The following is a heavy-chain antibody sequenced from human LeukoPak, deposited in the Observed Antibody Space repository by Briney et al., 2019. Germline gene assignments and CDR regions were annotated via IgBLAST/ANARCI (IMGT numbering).Heavy chain of an antibody. V-gene: IGHV3-74*01. CDR2: INSDGSST. J-gene: IGHJ4*02. D-gene: IGHD1-20*01. CDR3: ARDRNWKRDY. Sequence: GGSLRLSCAASQFTFSRYWMHWVRHAPGKGLVWVSRINSDGSSTNYADSVKGRFTISRDNAKNTLYLQMNSLRAEDTAVYYCARDRNWKRDYWGQGTLVTVSS. CDR1: QFTFSRYW.